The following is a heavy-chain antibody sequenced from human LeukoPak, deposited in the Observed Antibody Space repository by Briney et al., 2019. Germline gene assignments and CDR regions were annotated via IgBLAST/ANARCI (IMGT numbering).Heavy chain of an antibody. V-gene: IGHV4-39*01. CDR1: GGSIGSSSYY. D-gene: IGHD2-2*01. CDR3: ARQGYCSSTSCFNWLDP. CDR2: IYYSGGT. Sequence: SETLSLTCTVSGGSIGSSSYYWGWIRQPPGTGLEWIGSIYYSGGTYYNPSLKSRVTIFVDTSKNQFSLKLSSVTAADTAVYYCARQGYCSSTSCFNWLDPWGQGTLVTVSS. J-gene: IGHJ5*02.